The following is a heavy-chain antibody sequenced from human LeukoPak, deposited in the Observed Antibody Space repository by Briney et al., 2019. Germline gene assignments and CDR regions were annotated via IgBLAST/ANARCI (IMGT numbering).Heavy chain of an antibody. CDR3: ARAPSRSSGWYTDDY. V-gene: IGHV3-21*01. J-gene: IGHJ4*02. Sequence: GGSLRLSCAASGFTFSSYSMNWVRQAPGKGPEWVSSISSSSSYIYYADSVKGRFTISRDNAKNSLYLQMNSLRAEDTAVYYCARAPSRSSGWYTDDYWGQGTLVTVSS. D-gene: IGHD6-19*01. CDR1: GFTFSSYS. CDR2: ISSSSSYI.